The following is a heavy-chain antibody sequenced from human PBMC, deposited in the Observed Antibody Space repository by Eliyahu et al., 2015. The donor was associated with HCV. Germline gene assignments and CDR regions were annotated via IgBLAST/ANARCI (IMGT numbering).Heavy chain of an antibody. CDR1: GYTXXSYS. J-gene: IGHJ3*02. V-gene: IGHV1-3*01. CDR3: AVLAYYYERSAYYDALDI. CDR2: IYAGNGNT. D-gene: IGHD3-22*01. Sequence: QVQLVQSGAEVKKPGASVKVSCKASGYTXXSYSIHWVRQAPGQSLEWMGXIYAGNGNTKXSQKFQGRVTITGDXSXTTAYMELSSLRSEDTAVYYCAVLAYYYERSAYYDALDIWGQGTVVTVSS.